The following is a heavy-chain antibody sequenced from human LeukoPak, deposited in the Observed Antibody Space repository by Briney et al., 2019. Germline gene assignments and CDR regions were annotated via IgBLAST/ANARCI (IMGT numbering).Heavy chain of an antibody. V-gene: IGHV3-74*01. J-gene: IGHJ3*02. D-gene: IGHD3-22*01. CDR2: INSDGSST. Sequence: QPGGSLRLSCAASGFTFSSYWMHWVRQAPGKGLVWVSRINSDGSSTSYADSVKGRFTISRDNAKNTLYLQMNSLRAEDTAVYYCARDYYYDSSGYYLDAFDIWGQGTMVTVSS. CDR3: ARDYYYDSSGYYLDAFDI. CDR1: GFTFSSYW.